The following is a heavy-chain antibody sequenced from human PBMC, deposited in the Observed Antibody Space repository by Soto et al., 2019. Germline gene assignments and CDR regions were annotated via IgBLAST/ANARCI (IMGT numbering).Heavy chain of an antibody. CDR3: AKLAGYCSGNSCHGDYAMDV. J-gene: IGHJ6*02. CDR1: GGSISSKSYS. CDR2: FYYSENT. V-gene: IGHV4-39*01. Sequence: SETLSLTCSVSGGSISSKSYSWGWIRQPPGKGLEWIGTFYYSENTYYNPSLKSRVTISVDTSKNQFSLKLSSVTAADTAVYYCAKLAGYCSGNSCHGDYAMDVWGQGTKVTVSS. D-gene: IGHD2-2*01.